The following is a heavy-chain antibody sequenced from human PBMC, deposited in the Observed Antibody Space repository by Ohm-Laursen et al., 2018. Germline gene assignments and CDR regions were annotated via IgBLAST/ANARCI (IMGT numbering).Heavy chain of an antibody. V-gene: IGHV3-21*01. CDR3: ARDKHISMVRGVHYDAFDI. D-gene: IGHD3-10*01. J-gene: IGHJ3*02. CDR2: ISSSSSHI. Sequence: LRLSCTASGFTFSSYEMNWVRQAPGKGLEWVSSISSSSSHIYYADSVKGRFTISRDNAKNSLYLQMNSLRAEDTAVYFCARDKHISMVRGVHYDAFDIWGQGTMVTVSS. CDR1: GFTFSSYE.